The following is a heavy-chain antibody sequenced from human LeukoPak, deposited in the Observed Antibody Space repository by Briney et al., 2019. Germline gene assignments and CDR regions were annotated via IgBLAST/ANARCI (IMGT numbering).Heavy chain of an antibody. V-gene: IGHV4-39*01. D-gene: IGHD2-15*01. CDR1: GGSISSSSYY. CDR2: IYYSGST. CDR3: ASLVVEAATFDY. Sequence: PSETLSLTCTVSGGSISSSSYYWGWIRQPPGKGLEWIGSIYYSGSTYYNPSLKSRVTISVDTSKNQFSLKLSSVTAADTAVYYCASLVVEAATFDYWGQGTLVTVSS. J-gene: IGHJ4*02.